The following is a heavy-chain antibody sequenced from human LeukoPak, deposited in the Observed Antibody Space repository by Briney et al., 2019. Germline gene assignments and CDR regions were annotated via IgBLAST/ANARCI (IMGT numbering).Heavy chain of an antibody. Sequence: GGSLRLSCAASGFTFSSYSMNWVRQAPGKGLEWVSSISSSSSYIYYADSVKGRFTISRDNAKNSLYLQMNSLRAEDTAVYYCARAAPTRTLIGSGADYWGQGIQVTVSS. CDR1: GFTFSSYS. D-gene: IGHD3-22*01. V-gene: IGHV3-21*01. J-gene: IGHJ4*02. CDR3: ARAAPTRTLIGSGADY. CDR2: ISSSSSYI.